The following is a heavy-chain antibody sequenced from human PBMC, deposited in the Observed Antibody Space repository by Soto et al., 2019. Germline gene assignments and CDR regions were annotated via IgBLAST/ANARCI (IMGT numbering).Heavy chain of an antibody. J-gene: IGHJ4*02. Sequence: GGSLRLSCAASGFTFSSYSMNWVRQAPGKGLEWVSYISSSSSTIYYADSVKGRFTISRDNAKNSLYLQMNSLRDEDTAVYYCAREGTDDSSGYYERWGQGTLVTVSS. V-gene: IGHV3-48*02. CDR3: AREGTDDSSGYYER. CDR2: ISSSSSTI. CDR1: GFTFSSYS. D-gene: IGHD3-22*01.